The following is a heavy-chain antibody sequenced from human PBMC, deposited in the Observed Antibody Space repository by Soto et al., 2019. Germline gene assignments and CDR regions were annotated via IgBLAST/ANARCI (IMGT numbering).Heavy chain of an antibody. V-gene: IGHV3-30-3*01. CDR1: GFTFSSYA. CDR3: ARDPPTERLLLDY. D-gene: IGHD3-3*01. CDR2: ISYDGSNK. J-gene: IGHJ4*02. Sequence: PGGSLRLSCAASGFTFSSYAMHWVRQAPGKGLEWVAVISYDGSNKYYADSVKGRFTISRDNSKNTLYLQMNSLRAEDTAVYYCARDPPTERLLLDYWGQGTLVTVSS.